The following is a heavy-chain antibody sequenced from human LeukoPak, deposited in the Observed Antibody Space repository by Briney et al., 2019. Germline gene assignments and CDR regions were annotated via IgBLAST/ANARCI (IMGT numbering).Heavy chain of an antibody. CDR3: ARGTNDVWFGELSRGRFFDY. D-gene: IGHD3-10*01. Sequence: SEILSLTCAVYGGSFSGYYWSWIRQPPGKGLEWIGEINHSGSTNYNPSLKSRVTISVNTSKNQFSLKLSSVTAADTAVYYCARGTNDVWFGELSRGRFFDYWGQGTLVTVSS. V-gene: IGHV4-34*01. CDR1: GGSFSGYY. CDR2: INHSGST. J-gene: IGHJ4*02.